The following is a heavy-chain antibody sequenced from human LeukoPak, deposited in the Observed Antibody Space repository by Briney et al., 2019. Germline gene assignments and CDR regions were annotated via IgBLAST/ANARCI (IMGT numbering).Heavy chain of an antibody. D-gene: IGHD6-19*01. V-gene: IGHV7-4-1*02. Sequence: ASVTVSFKASGYTFTSYAMNWVRQAPGQGLEWMGWINTNTGNPTYAQGLPGRFVFSLDTSVSTAYLQISSLKAEDTAVYYCARDTGPQGGLDWFDPWGQGTLVTVSS. CDR3: ARDTGPQGGLDWFDP. J-gene: IGHJ5*02. CDR2: INTNTGNP. CDR1: GYTFTSYA.